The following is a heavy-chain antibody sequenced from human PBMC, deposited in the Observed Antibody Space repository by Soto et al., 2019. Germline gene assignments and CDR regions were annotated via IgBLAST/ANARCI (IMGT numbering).Heavy chain of an antibody. J-gene: IGHJ4*02. V-gene: IGHV4-39*01. CDR1: GGSISSSSYY. Sequence: PSESLSLTGTVSGGSISSSSYYWGWILQPPGKGLEWIGSIYYSGSTYYNPSLKSRVTISVDTSKNQFSLKLSSVTAADTAVYYCARHFYSGSYFDYWGQGTLVTVSS. CDR2: IYYSGST. D-gene: IGHD1-26*01. CDR3: ARHFYSGSYFDY.